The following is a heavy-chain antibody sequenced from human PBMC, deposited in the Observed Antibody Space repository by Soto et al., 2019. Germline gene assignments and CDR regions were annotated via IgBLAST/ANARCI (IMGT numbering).Heavy chain of an antibody. Sequence: EVQLVESGGGLVQPGGSLRLSCAASGFTFSSYWMHWVRQAPGKGLVWVGRIRKKTNSYTTEYAASVKGRFIISRDDSTNSLYLQMSSLKTEDTAVYYCTTVTTVDYYFDYWGQGTLVTVSS. CDR2: IRKKTNSYTT. J-gene: IGHJ4*02. CDR1: GFTFSSYW. V-gene: IGHV3-72*01. D-gene: IGHD4-17*01. CDR3: TTVTTVDYYFDY.